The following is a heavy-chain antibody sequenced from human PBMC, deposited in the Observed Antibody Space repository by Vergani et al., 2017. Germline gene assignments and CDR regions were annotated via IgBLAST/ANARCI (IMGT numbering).Heavy chain of an antibody. CDR3: ARSPYSDGPPSGYYYMDV. Sequence: QVQLVQSGAEVKTPGSSVKVSCKASGGTFSSYAISWVRQAPGQGLEWMGGIIPIFGTANYAQKFQGRVTITADESTSTAYMELSSLRSEDTAVYYCARSPYSDGPPSGYYYMDVWGKGTTVTVSS. J-gene: IGHJ6*03. V-gene: IGHV1-69*13. CDR2: IIPIFGTA. D-gene: IGHD5-18*01. CDR1: GGTFSSYA.